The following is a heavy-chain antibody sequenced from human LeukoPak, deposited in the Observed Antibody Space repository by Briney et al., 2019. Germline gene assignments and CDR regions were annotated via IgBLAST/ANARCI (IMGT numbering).Heavy chain of an antibody. D-gene: IGHD3-22*01. V-gene: IGHV4-34*01. Sequence: SETLSLTCAVYGGSFSGYYWSWIRQPPGKGLEWIGEINHSGSTNYNPSLKSRVTISVDTSKNQFSLKLSSVTAADTAVYYCARGLRAYETWGQGTLVTVSS. CDR2: INHSGST. J-gene: IGHJ4*02. CDR1: GGSFSGYY. CDR3: ARGLRAYET.